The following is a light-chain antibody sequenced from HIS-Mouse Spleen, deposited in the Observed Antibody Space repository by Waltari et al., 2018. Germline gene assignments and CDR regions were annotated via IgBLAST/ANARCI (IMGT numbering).Light chain of an antibody. V-gene: IGLV1-47*01. J-gene: IGLJ3*02. Sequence: QSVLTQPPSASGTPGQRVTISCSGSSSNIGSNYVYWYQQLPGTAPKLLIYRNNERPSGLPARFSGSKSGTSASRAISGLRSEDEADYYCAAWDDSLSGRVFGGGTKLTVL. CDR2: RNN. CDR1: SSNIGSNY. CDR3: AAWDDSLSGRV.